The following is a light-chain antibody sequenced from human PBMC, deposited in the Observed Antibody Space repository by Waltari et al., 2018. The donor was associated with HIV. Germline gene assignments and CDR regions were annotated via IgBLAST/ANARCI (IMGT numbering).Light chain of an antibody. Sequence: QSALTQPRSVSGSPGQSVPISCTGTSSDIGYFAYVSWYQQYPGKAPKVIIYEVSQRPSGVPDRFTASKSGITASLTISGLQDEDEADYYCCSYAGTYTYVFGTGTTVTVL. CDR1: SSDIGYFAY. CDR3: CSYAGTYTYV. CDR2: EVS. J-gene: IGLJ1*01. V-gene: IGLV2-11*01.